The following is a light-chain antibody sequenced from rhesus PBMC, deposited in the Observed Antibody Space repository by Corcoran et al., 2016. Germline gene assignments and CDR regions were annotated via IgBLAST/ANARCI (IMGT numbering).Light chain of an antibody. CDR1: QSISSW. J-gene: IGKJ4*01. V-gene: IGKV1-21*01. CDR2: KAS. Sequence: DIQMTQSPSSLSASVGDTVTITCRASQSISSWLDWSQQKPGKAPKLLIFKASSLQSGVPSRFSGSGSGTDFTLTISSLQPEDFATYYCQQYNSAPLTFGGGTKVEIK. CDR3: QQYNSAPLT.